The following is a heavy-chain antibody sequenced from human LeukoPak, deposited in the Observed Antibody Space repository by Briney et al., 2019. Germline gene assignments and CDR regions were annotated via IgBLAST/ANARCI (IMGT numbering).Heavy chain of an antibody. CDR2: IYSGGST. CDR3: ASPGRVQQQLWDYYYGMDV. D-gene: IGHD6-13*01. J-gene: IGHJ6*04. CDR1: GFTVSSNY. V-gene: IGHV3-53*01. Sequence: TGGSLRLSCAASGFTVSSNYMSWVRQAPGKGLEWVSVIYSGGSTYYAESVKGGFTISRDNSKNTLYLQMNSLRAEDTAVYYCASPGRVQQQLWDYYYGMDVWGKGTTVTVSS.